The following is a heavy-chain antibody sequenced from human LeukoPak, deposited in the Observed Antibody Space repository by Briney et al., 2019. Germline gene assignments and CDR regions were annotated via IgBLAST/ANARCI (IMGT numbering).Heavy chain of an antibody. D-gene: IGHD2-2*01. V-gene: IGHV6-1*01. J-gene: IGHJ5*02. Sequence: SQTLSLTFAISGDSVSINSAAWNWVRQSPSRGLEWLGSTYFRSQWYQDYAVSVKGRITIVSDTSKNQFSLHLSSVTPGDTAVYYCSSGWALSSWGQGTLVTVSS. CDR2: TYFRSQWYQ. CDR3: SSGWALSS. CDR1: GDSVSINSAA.